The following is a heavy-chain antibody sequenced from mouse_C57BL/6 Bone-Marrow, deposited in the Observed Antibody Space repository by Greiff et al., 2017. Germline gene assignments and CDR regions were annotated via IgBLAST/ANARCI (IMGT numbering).Heavy chain of an antibody. CDR1: GYSITSGYY. D-gene: IGHD2-4*01. J-gene: IGHJ1*03. CDR2: ISYDGSN. Sequence: ESGPGLVKPSQSLSLTCSVTGYSITSGYYWNWIRQFPGNKLEWMGYISYDGSNNYNPSLKNRISITRDTSKNQFFLKLNSVTTEDTATYYCARPHYYDYGYWYFDVWGTGTTVTVSS. CDR3: ARPHYYDYGYWYFDV. V-gene: IGHV3-6*01.